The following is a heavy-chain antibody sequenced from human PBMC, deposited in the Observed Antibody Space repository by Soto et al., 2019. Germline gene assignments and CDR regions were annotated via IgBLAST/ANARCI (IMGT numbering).Heavy chain of an antibody. CDR2: INAGNGNT. CDR3: ARGLGLYYFDY. CDR1: GYTFTSYA. Sequence: QVQLVQSGAEVKKPGASVKVSCKASGYTFTSYAMHWVRQAPGQRLEWMGWINAGNGNTKYSQKFQGRVTITRDTSASTVYMELSSLRSEDTAVYYWARGLGLYYFDYWGQGTLVTVSS. D-gene: IGHD1-26*01. V-gene: IGHV1-3*01. J-gene: IGHJ4*02.